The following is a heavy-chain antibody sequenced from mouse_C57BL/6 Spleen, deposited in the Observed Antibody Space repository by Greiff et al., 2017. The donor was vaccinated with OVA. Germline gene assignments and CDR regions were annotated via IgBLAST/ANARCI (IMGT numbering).Heavy chain of an antibody. J-gene: IGHJ2*01. D-gene: IGHD1-1*01. Sequence: QVQLQQPGAELVMPGASVKLSCKASGYTFTSYWMHWVKQRPGQGLEWIGEIDPSDSYTNYNQKFKGKSTLTVDKSSSTAYMQLSSLTSEDSAVYYCARGPNYYGSSYSYYFDDWGQGTTLTVSS. CDR1: GYTFTSYW. CDR3: ARGPNYYGSSYSYYFDD. V-gene: IGHV1-69*01. CDR2: IDPSDSYT.